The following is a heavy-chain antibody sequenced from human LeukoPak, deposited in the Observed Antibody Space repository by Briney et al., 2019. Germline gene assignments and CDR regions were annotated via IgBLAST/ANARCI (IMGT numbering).Heavy chain of an antibody. CDR3: ARDPDPLNYYDSSGSSRILDY. D-gene: IGHD3-22*01. V-gene: IGHV1-69*04. CDR1: GGTFSSYA. Sequence: ASVKVSCKASGGTFSSYAISWVRQAPGQGLEWMGRIIPIFGIANYAQKFQGRVTITADKSTSTAYMELSSLRSEDTAVYYCARDPDPLNYYDSSGSSRILDYWGQGTLVTVSS. CDR2: IIPIFGIA. J-gene: IGHJ4*02.